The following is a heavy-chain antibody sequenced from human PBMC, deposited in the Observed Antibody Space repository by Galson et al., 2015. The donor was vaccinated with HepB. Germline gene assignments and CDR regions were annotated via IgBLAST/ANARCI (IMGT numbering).Heavy chain of an antibody. CDR1: GFTVSSNY. CDR2: IYSGGST. Sequence: SLRLSCAASGFTVSSNYMSWVRQAPGKGLEWVSVIYSGGSTYYADSVKGRFTISRDNSKNTLYLQMNSLRAEDTAVYYCARGYYGSGGRTHFDYWGQGTLVTVSS. V-gene: IGHV3-53*01. CDR3: ARGYYGSGGRTHFDY. J-gene: IGHJ4*02. D-gene: IGHD3-10*01.